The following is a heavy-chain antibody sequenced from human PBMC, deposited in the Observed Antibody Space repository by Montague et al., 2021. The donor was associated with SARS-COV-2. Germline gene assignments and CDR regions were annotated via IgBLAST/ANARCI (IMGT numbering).Heavy chain of an antibody. Sequence: SLRLSCAASGSTFSSYWMSWVRQAPGKGLEWVANIKQDGSEKYYVDSVKGRFTISRDNAKNSLYLQMDSLRAEDTAVYYCARGGLYYYGSGSYWLPEHYYYYGMDVWGQGTTVTVSS. V-gene: IGHV3-7*01. D-gene: IGHD3-10*01. CDR3: ARGGLYYYGSGSYWLPEHYYYYGMDV. CDR1: GSTFSSYW. J-gene: IGHJ6*02. CDR2: IKQDGSEK.